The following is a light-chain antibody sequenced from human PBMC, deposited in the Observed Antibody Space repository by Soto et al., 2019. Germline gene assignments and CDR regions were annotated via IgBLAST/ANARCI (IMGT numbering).Light chain of an antibody. CDR3: HQSSSTPQT. V-gene: IGKV1-39*01. CDR1: QSIGNY. Sequence: DVQMSQAPSSLSAPVGYRVTITCRASQSIGNYLSWYQQKPGKAPKLLINVASTLQSGVPSRFSGSGSGTDFTLDISSLQPEDFATYYCHQSSSTPQTVGGGTKVDI. CDR2: VAS. J-gene: IGKJ4*01.